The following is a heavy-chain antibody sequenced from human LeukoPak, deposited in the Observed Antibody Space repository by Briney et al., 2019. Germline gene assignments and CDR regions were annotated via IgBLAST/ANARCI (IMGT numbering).Heavy chain of an antibody. CDR1: GYSFTSYW. D-gene: IGHD2-2*02. CDR2: IYPGDSDT. Sequence: KGGESLKISRKGSGYSFTSYWIGWVRQMPGKGLEWMGIIYPGDSDTRYSPSFQGQVAISADKSISTAYLQWSSLKASDTAMYYCARRGYCSSKTCYTLPYWGQGTLVTVSS. CDR3: ARRGYCSSKTCYTLPY. J-gene: IGHJ4*02. V-gene: IGHV5-51*01.